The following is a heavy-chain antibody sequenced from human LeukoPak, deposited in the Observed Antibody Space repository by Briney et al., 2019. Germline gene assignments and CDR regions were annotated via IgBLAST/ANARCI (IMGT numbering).Heavy chain of an antibody. CDR2: IYYSGST. D-gene: IGHD3-10*01. Sequence: SETLSLTCTISDDSISNNRYFWAWIRQPPGKGLEWIGSIYYSGSTYYNPSLKTRVTISVDTYKNQFSLKLSSVTAADTAVYYCARTRYYYNSRSYGAPYYFDYWGQGTLVTVSS. CDR3: ARTRYYYNSRSYGAPYYFDY. V-gene: IGHV4-39*01. J-gene: IGHJ4*02. CDR1: DDSISNNRYF.